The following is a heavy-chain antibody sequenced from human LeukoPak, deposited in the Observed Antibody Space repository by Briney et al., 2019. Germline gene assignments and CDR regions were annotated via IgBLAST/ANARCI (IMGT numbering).Heavy chain of an antibody. J-gene: IGHJ4*02. Sequence: DSVQGRFTISRDSSKSTVYLQMNSLRADDTALYYCARVQQRLVWYFDYWGQGTLVTVSS. D-gene: IGHD6-13*01. V-gene: IGHV3-30*07. CDR3: ARVQQRLVWYFDY.